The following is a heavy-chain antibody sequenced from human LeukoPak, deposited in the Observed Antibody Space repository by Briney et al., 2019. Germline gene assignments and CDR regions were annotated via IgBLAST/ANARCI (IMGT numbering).Heavy chain of an antibody. V-gene: IGHV1-69*13. CDR1: GGTFSSYA. CDR2: IIPIFGTA. J-gene: IGHJ6*02. Sequence: SVKVSCKASGGTFSSYAISWVRQAPGQGLEWMGGIIPIFGTANYAQKFRGRVTITADESTSTAYMELSSLRSEDTAVYYCARDGRAVASGLMDVWGQGTTVTVSS. D-gene: IGHD6-19*01. CDR3: ARDGRAVASGLMDV.